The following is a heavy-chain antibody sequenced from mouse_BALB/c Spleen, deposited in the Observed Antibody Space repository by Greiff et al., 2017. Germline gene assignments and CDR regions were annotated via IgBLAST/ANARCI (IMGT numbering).Heavy chain of an antibody. Sequence: EVQLVESGGGLVQPGGSRKLSCAASGFTFSSFGMHWVRQAPEKGLEWVAYISSGSSTIYYADTVKGRFTISRDNPKNTLFLQMTSLRSEDTAMYYCARGGDGYYGAMDYWGQGTSVTVSS. CDR3: ARGGDGYYGAMDY. CDR1: GFTFSSFG. V-gene: IGHV5-17*02. CDR2: ISSGSSTI. D-gene: IGHD2-3*01. J-gene: IGHJ4*01.